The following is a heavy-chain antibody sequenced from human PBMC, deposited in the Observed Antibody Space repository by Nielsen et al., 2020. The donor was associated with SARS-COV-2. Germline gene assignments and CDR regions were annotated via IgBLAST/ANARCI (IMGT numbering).Heavy chain of an antibody. CDR1: GFTFSSYS. J-gene: IGHJ4*02. Sequence: GESLKISCAASGFTFSSYSMNWVRQAPGKGLEWVSSISSSSSYIYYADSVKGRFTISRDNAKNSLYLQMNSLRAEDTAVYYCARDPQYCSSTSCYGPYYFDYWGQGTLVTVSS. D-gene: IGHD2-2*01. CDR3: ARDPQYCSSTSCYGPYYFDY. V-gene: IGHV3-21*01. CDR2: ISSSSSYI.